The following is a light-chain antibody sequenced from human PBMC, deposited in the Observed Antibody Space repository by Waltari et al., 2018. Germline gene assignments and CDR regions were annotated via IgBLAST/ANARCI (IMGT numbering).Light chain of an antibody. V-gene: IGKV1-39*01. CDR1: QSISSY. J-gene: IGKJ1*01. Sequence: DIQMTQSPSSLSASVGDRVTITCRASQSISSYLTWYQHKPGKAPKVLIYAASTLQSGVPSRFSGSGSGTDFTLTINSLQLEDFATYYCQQSYSTPWTFGQGTKVEIK. CDR2: AAS. CDR3: QQSYSTPWT.